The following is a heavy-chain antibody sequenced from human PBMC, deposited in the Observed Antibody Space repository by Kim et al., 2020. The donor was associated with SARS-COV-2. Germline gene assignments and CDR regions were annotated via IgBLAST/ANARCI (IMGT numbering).Heavy chain of an antibody. V-gene: IGHV4-59*01. CDR3: ARARRGTTTFFDY. Sequence: NYHPSLRSRATISVDTSKSQLLLRLTSVTAADTAIYYCARARRGTTTFFDYWGQGSLVAVSS. J-gene: IGHJ4*01. D-gene: IGHD4-17*01.